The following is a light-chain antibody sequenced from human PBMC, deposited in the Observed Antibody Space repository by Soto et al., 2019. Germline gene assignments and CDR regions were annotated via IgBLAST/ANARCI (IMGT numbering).Light chain of an antibody. V-gene: IGKV3-15*01. CDR2: GAS. CDR3: QQYNNWPPDRT. Sequence: EIVMTQSPATLSVSPGDRPALSCRASQSVGSNLAWYQQKPGQAPRLLIYGASTRATGIPARFSGSGSGTEFTLTISSLQSEDFAIYFCQQYNNWPPDRTFGQGTKVEIK. CDR1: QSVGSN. J-gene: IGKJ1*01.